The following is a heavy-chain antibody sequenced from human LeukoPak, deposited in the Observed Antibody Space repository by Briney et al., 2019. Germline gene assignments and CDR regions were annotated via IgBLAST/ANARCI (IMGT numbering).Heavy chain of an antibody. CDR3: ARRVTFGPYGDYDV. D-gene: IGHD4-17*01. V-gene: IGHV4-39*01. J-gene: IGHJ4*02. CDR1: GGSISSSGYY. CDR2: VYDAGSA. Sequence: TETLSLTCTVSGGSISSSGYYWGWIRQPPGKGLEWIRTVYDAGSAYYIPSLKSRVTISVDTSKNQLSLKLTSVTATDTAVYYCARRVTFGPYGDYDVWGQGTLVTVSS.